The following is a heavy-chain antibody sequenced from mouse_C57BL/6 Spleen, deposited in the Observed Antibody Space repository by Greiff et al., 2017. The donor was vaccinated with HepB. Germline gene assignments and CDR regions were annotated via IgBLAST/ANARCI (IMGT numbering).Heavy chain of an antibody. Sequence: QVHVKQPGAELVMPGASVKLSCKASGYTFTSYWMHWVKQRPGQGLEWIGEIDPSDSYTNYNQKFKGKSTLTVDKSSSTAYMQLSSLTSEDSAVYYCARSRTYYYGSSYVYFDYWGQGTTLTVSS. CDR1: GYTFTSYW. D-gene: IGHD1-1*01. CDR3: ARSRTYYYGSSYVYFDY. CDR2: IDPSDSYT. V-gene: IGHV1-69*01. J-gene: IGHJ2*01.